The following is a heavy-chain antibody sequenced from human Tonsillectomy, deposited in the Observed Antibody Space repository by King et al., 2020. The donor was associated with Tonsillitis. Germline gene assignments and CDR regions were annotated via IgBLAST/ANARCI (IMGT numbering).Heavy chain of an antibody. CDR1: GFTLSNYG. Sequence: VQLVDSGGGLVRPGGSLRLSCVASGFTLSNYGMHWVRQAPGKGLEYVSSISSGGTNIYYADSVKGRFTISRDISKNTLYLQMGSLRAEDMALYYCVRLSSAYYYDYWGQGTLVTVSS. J-gene: IGHJ4*02. D-gene: IGHD3-22*01. V-gene: IGHV3-64*07. CDR2: ISSGGTNI. CDR3: VRLSSAYYYDY.